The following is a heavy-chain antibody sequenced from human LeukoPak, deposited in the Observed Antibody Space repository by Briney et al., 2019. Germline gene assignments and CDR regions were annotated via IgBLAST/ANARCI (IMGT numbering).Heavy chain of an antibody. Sequence: ASVKVSCKASGYTFTGYYTHWVRQAPGQGLEWMGWINPNSGGTNYAQKFQGRVTMTRDTSISTAYMELSRLRSDDTAVYYCARLDLDWLLSGGFDYWGQGTLVTVSS. J-gene: IGHJ4*02. CDR2: INPNSGGT. V-gene: IGHV1-2*02. D-gene: IGHD3/OR15-3a*01. CDR1: GYTFTGYY. CDR3: ARLDLDWLLSGGFDY.